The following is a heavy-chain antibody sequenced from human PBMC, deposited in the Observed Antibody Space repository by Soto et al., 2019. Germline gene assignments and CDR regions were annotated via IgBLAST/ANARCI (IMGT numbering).Heavy chain of an antibody. V-gene: IGHV1-8*01. CDR3: ARDRVGMVVY. CDR2: MNPNSVNR. Sequence: QVQLVQSGAEVKKPGASVKVSCKASGYTFTSYDINWVRQATGQGLEWMGWMNPNSVNRGYAQKFQGRVPMPSNPAISIAYMELSSLRSEDTAVYYCARDRVGMVVYWGQGTLVTVSS. CDR1: GYTFTSYD. J-gene: IGHJ4*02. D-gene: IGHD2-15*01.